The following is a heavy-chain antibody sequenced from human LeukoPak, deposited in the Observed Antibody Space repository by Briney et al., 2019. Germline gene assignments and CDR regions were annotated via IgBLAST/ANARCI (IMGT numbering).Heavy chain of an antibody. CDR2: LSGSDDTT. CDR3: AKDRQTGGINWFDP. Sequence: GGSLRLSCAASGFTFSSFAMSWVRQAPEKGLEWVSGLSGSDDTTYYADSVKGRFTISRDSSKNTLYLQMNSLRAEDTAVYYCAKDRQTGGINWFDPWGQGTLVTVSS. CDR1: GFTFSSFA. V-gene: IGHV3-23*01. D-gene: IGHD7-27*01. J-gene: IGHJ5*02.